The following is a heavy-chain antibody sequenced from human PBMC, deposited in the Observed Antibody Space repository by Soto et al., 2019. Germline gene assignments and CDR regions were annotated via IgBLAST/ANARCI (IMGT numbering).Heavy chain of an antibody. V-gene: IGHV6-1*01. CDR2: TYYRSKWYN. Sequence: SQTLSLTCAISGDSVSRNSAAWNWIRQSPSRGLEWLGRTYYRSKWYNDYAVSVKSRITINPDTSKNQFSLQLNSVTPEDTAVYYCARARISAGSRYYYYGMDVWGQGTTVTVSS. CDR1: GDSVSRNSAA. CDR3: ARARISAGSRYYYYGMDV. D-gene: IGHD3-10*01. J-gene: IGHJ6*02.